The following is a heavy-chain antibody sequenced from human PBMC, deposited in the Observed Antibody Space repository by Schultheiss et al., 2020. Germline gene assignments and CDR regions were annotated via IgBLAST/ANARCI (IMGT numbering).Heavy chain of an antibody. CDR1: GFTFSKYG. V-gene: IGHV3-33*07. Sequence: WGSLRLSFAASGFTFSKYGMFWVRQVPRKGLEWVARIWFDGSNEDYADPVKGRFTISRDNSKNTLYLQMNSLRAEDTAVYYCARDGWGYCSSTSCRYYYYYGMDVWGRGSTGTVAS. J-gene: IGHJ6*02. CDR2: IWFDGSNE. CDR3: ARDGWGYCSSTSCRYYYYYGMDV. D-gene: IGHD2-2*01.